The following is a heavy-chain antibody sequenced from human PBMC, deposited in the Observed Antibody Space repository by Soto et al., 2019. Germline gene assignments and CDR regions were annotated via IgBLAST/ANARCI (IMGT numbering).Heavy chain of an antibody. V-gene: IGHV4-59*08. CDR1: GGSISSYY. Sequence: SETLSLTCTVSGGSISSYYWSWIRQPPGKGLEWIGYIYYSGSTNYNPSLKSRVTISVDTSKNQFSLKLSSVTAADTAVYYCARRYGDCSDYWGQGTQVTVSS. J-gene: IGHJ4*02. CDR2: IYYSGST. D-gene: IGHD4-17*01. CDR3: ARRYGDCSDY.